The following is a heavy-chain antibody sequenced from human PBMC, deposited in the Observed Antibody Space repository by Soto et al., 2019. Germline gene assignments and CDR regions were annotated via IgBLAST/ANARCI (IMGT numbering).Heavy chain of an antibody. D-gene: IGHD2-2*01. CDR3: ARGGYCSSTSCSPYYYYYYMAV. CDR2: IIPILGIA. Sequence: QVQLVQSGAEVKKPGSSVKVSCKASGGTFSSYTISWVRQAPGQGLEWMGRIIPILGIANYAQKFQGRVTITADKSTSTAYMELSSLRSEDTAVYYCARGGYCSSTSCSPYYYYYYMAVWGKGTTVTVSS. CDR1: GGTFSSYT. V-gene: IGHV1-69*02. J-gene: IGHJ6*03.